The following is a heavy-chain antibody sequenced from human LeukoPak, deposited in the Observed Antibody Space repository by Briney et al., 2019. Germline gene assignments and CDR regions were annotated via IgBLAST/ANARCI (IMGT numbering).Heavy chain of an antibody. J-gene: IGHJ5*02. CDR2: INHSGST. V-gene: IGHV4-34*01. CDR1: GGSFSGYY. D-gene: IGHD3-9*01. CDR3: ARGRGLRYFDWLFGWFDP. Sequence: PSETLSLTCAVYGGSFSGYYWSWIRQPPGKGLEWIGEINHSGSTNYNPSLKSRVTISVDTSKNQFSLKLSSATAADTAVYYCARGRGLRYFDWLFGWFDPWGQGTLVTVSS.